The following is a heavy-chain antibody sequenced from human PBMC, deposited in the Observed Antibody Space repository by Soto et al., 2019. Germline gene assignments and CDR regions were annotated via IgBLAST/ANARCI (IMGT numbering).Heavy chain of an antibody. Sequence: QIQLAQSGGEVKRPGASVKVSCKTSGYTFSSYTVAWVRQAPGQGLEWLGWISPDDGNTEYEQKFQGRVSMTADTVPNNAYMELRSLKYDDTAVYYCARVEAPFGESLHWGQGTPVTVSA. D-gene: IGHD3-10*01. CDR3: ARVEAPFGESLH. CDR2: ISPDDGNT. V-gene: IGHV1-18*01. J-gene: IGHJ4*02. CDR1: GYTFSSYT.